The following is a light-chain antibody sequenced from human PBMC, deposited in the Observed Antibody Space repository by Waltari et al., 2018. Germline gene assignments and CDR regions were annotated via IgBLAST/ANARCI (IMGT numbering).Light chain of an antibody. Sequence: DIVMTQSPDSLAVSLGERATIHCKSSQSVLSTSSNKNFLAWYQQRPRQPPKLLIRWASNRECVVPDRFSGSGSDTDFTLTISSLQPEDVAVYYCQHYFDAPPWTFGQGTKVEIK. J-gene: IGKJ1*01. CDR3: QHYFDAPPWT. CDR1: QSVLSTSSNKNF. CDR2: WAS. V-gene: IGKV4-1*01.